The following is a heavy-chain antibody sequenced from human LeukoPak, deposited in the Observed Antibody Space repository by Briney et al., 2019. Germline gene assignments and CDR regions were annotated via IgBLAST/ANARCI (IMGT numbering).Heavy chain of an antibody. CDR1: GFSIRTNY. CDR2: IYSGGTI. D-gene: IGHD3-22*01. CDR3: VRAVQYLFYSDSSGYYGDAFDV. Sequence: GGSLRLSCAASGFSIRTNYMSWVRQAPGKGLEWVSVIYSGGTIRYSDSLKGRFTISRDNSTDTLHLQMNSLRVHDTAAYYCVRAVQYLFYSDSSGYYGDAFDVWGQGTVVTVSS. V-gene: IGHV3-53*01. J-gene: IGHJ3*01.